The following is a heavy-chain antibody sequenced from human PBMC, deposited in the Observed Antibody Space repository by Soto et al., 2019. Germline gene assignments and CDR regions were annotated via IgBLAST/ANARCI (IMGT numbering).Heavy chain of an antibody. CDR2: ISSSGSTA. Sequence: SGGSLRLSCAASGFTFSRFELHWVRQAPGKGLEWISYISSSGSTAYYASSVEGRFTISRDNANNSVYLQMDSLRAEATPPHYPKRPASFPYFSFYWGQGSLVTVSS. CDR3: KRPASFPYFSFY. J-gene: IGHJ4*02. CDR1: GFTFSRFE. D-gene: IGHD3-10*01. V-gene: IGHV3-48*03.